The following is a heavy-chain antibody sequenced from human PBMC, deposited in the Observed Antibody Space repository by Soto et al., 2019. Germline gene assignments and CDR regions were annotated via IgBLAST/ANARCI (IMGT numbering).Heavy chain of an antibody. D-gene: IGHD2-21*02. CDR3: AREETAWPLAYGLDV. V-gene: IGHV3-21*01. CDR2: SGRRSDI. Sequence: GGSLRPSCEADGLIIGTLSIHWVSHVTGKGLEWVSSSGRRSDIGNADSVKGRFTISRDNAKNSVSLQMNSLRDEDTAVYYCAREETAWPLAYGLDVWGQGTTVTV. CDR1: GLIIGTLS. J-gene: IGHJ6*01.